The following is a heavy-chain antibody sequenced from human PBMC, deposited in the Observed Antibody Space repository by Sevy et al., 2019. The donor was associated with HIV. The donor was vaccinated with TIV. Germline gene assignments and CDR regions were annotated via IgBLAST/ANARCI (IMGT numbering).Heavy chain of an antibody. Sequence: AGASVKVSCKSSGYTFTSYDIHWVRQATGQGLEWMGWMSPKSGNTGYASKFQGRVTMTRDTSISTAYMELSSLRSEDTAVYYCARWWGTSYYYYYAMDVWGQGTTVTVSS. CDR1: GYTFTSYD. J-gene: IGHJ6*02. CDR2: MSPKSGNT. CDR3: ARWWGTSYYYYYAMDV. V-gene: IGHV1-8*01. D-gene: IGHD2-8*02.